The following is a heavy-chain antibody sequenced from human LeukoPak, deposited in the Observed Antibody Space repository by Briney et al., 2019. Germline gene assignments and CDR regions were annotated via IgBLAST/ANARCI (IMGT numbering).Heavy chain of an antibody. V-gene: IGHV4-31*03. CDR2: IYYSGST. D-gene: IGHD3-16*01. J-gene: IGHJ4*02. CDR1: GGSISSGGYF. Sequence: SETLSLTCTVSGGSISSGGYFWSWIRQHPGKGLEWIGYIYYSGSTYYNPSLKSRVSISVDTSKNQFSLKLSSGTAADTAVYYCARDPSVMITFGGAPIWGQGTLATVSS. CDR3: ARDPSVMITFGGAPI.